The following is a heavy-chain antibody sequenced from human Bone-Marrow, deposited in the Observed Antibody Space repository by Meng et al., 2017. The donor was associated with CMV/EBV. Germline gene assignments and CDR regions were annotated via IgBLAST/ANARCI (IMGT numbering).Heavy chain of an antibody. D-gene: IGHD6-6*01. J-gene: IGHJ6*02. CDR1: GFTFSSYD. V-gene: IGHV3-13*01. CDR2: IGTAGDT. CDR3: ARAKSSSGSLSVLGMVF. Sequence: GESLKISCAASGFTFSSYDMHWVRQATGKGLEWVSAIGTAGDTYYPGAVKGRFTISRENAKNSLYLQMNSLRAGDTAVYYCARAKSSSGSLSVLGMVFCGQGPTVTVSS.